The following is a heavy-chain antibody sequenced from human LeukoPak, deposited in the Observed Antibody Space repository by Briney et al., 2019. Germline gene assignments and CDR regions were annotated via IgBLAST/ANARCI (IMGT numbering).Heavy chain of an antibody. D-gene: IGHD2-15*01. Sequence: GASVKVSCKASGYTFTGYYMHWVRQAPGQGLEWMGWINPNSGGTNYAQKFQGRVTMTRDTSISTAYMELSRLRSDDTAVYYCAREAEGYCSGGRCYGKGFDYWGQGTLVTVSS. V-gene: IGHV1-2*02. CDR3: AREAEGYCSGGRCYGKGFDY. CDR2: INPNSGGT. J-gene: IGHJ4*02. CDR1: GYTFTGYY.